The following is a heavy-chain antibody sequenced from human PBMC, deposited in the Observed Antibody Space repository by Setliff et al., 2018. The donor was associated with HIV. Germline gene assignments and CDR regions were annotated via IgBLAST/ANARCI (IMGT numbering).Heavy chain of an antibody. J-gene: IGHJ3*02. CDR1: GYTFADYY. D-gene: IGHD3-10*01. CDR2: INPNSGET. Sequence: ASVKVSCKASGYTFADYYIHWVRQAPGQGLEWMGRINPNSGETVYAQKLQGRVTMTDDTSTDTAYMELSSLRSEDTAVYFCWFGEPVGPFDIWGQGTRVTVSS. V-gene: IGHV1-2*06. CDR3: WFGEPVGPFDI.